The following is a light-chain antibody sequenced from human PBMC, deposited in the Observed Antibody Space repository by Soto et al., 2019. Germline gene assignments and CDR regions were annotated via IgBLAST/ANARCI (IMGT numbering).Light chain of an antibody. CDR3: QSYDSSLSGVL. V-gene: IGLV1-40*01. Sequence: QSALTQPPSVSGAPGQRVTISCTGSSSNIGAGYDVHWYQHLPGTAPKLLIYGNTNRPSGFPDRFSGSKSDTSASLAITGLQAEDEADYYCQSYDSSLSGVLFGGGTKVTVL. CDR2: GNT. CDR1: SSNIGAGYD. J-gene: IGLJ2*01.